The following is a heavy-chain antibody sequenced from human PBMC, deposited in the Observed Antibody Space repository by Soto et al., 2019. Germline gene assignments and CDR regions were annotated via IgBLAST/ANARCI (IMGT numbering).Heavy chain of an antibody. CDR2: IYYTGRT. Sequence: PSETLSLTCNVSGGSFDSGYHWNWIRQHPGKGLEWMGYIYYTGRTSYNPSLKNRLTISIDTSEKQFSLKLTSVTAADTAVYFCARGPEQFQLLGPFALSYFDSWGQGALVTVSS. CDR1: GGSFDSGYH. V-gene: IGHV4-31*03. CDR3: ARGPEQFQLLGPFALSYFDS. D-gene: IGHD6-19*01. J-gene: IGHJ4*02.